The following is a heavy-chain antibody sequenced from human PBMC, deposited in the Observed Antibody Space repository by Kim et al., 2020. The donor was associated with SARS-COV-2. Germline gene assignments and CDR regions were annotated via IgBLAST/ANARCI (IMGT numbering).Heavy chain of an antibody. V-gene: IGHV4-39*01. CDR3: ARHLRGTMIVVVITPLNYFDY. J-gene: IGHJ4*02. D-gene: IGHD3-22*01. CDR1: GGSISSSSYY. Sequence: SETLSLTCTVSGGSISSSSYYWGWIRLPPGKGLEWIGSIYYSGSTYYNPSLKSRVTISVDTSKNQFSLKLSSVTAADTAVYYCARHLRGTMIVVVITPLNYFDYWGQGTLVTVSS. CDR2: IYYSGST.